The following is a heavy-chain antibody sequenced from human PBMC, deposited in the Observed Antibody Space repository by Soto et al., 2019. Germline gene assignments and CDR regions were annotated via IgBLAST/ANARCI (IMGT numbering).Heavy chain of an antibody. CDR3: ARDGASGVKTNFDC. V-gene: IGHV3-74*01. J-gene: IGHJ4*02. Sequence: GGSLRLSCAASGFTFSSYWMHWVRQVPGKGLVWVSRVNSDGSDTAHADSVRGRFSISRDNAENTVYLEMNSLRAEDTAVYYCARDGASGVKTNFDCWGQGXQVTVYS. CDR1: GFTFSSYW. D-gene: IGHD2-15*01. CDR2: VNSDGSDT.